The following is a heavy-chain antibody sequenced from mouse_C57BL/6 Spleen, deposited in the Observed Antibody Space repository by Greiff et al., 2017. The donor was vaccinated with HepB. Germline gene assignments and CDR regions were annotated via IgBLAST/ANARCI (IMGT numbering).Heavy chain of an antibody. D-gene: IGHD1-1*01. Sequence: QVQLQQSGAELARPGASVKMSCKASGYTFTSYTMHWVKQRPGQGLEWIGVIDPSDSYTNYNQKFKGKATLTVDTSSSTAYMQLSSLTSEDSAVYYCARGVVATDYAMDYWGQGTSVTVSS. CDR2: IDPSDSYT. CDR1: GYTFTSYT. J-gene: IGHJ4*01. V-gene: IGHV1-59*01. CDR3: ARGVVATDYAMDY.